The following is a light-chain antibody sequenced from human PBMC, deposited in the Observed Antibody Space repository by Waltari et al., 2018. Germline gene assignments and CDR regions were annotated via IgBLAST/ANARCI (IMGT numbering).Light chain of an antibody. CDR3: QHYLRLPVT. CDR1: QSVSRA. V-gene: IGKV3-20*01. Sequence: EIVLTQSPGTLSLSLGERATVSCRASQSVSRALAWYQQKPGQAPRLLIYGASASAPGIPGRFRGGGSGTGFSLTIGRLEPDDFAVYYCQHYLRLPVTFGQGTTVEI. CDR2: GAS. J-gene: IGKJ1*01.